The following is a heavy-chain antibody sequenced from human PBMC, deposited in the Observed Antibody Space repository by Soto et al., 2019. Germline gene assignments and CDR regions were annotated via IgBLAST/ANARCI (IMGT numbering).Heavy chain of an antibody. Sequence: QVQLVESGGGVVQPGRSLRLSCAASGFTFSSYGMRWVRQVPGKGLEWVAVIWYDGSNKYYADSVKGRFTISRDNSKNTLYLQMNSLRAEDTAVYYCARGGFMVRGAKVNYWGQGTLVTVSS. CDR3: ARGGFMVRGAKVNY. V-gene: IGHV3-33*01. J-gene: IGHJ4*02. CDR2: IWYDGSNK. CDR1: GFTFSSYG. D-gene: IGHD3-10*01.